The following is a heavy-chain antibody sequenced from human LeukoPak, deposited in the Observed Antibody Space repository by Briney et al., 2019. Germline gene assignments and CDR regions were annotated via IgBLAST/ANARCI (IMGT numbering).Heavy chain of an antibody. CDR2: INPNSGGT. CDR3: ARLFWSGPRDFDL. CDR1: GYTFTGYY. V-gene: IGHV1-2*02. D-gene: IGHD3-3*01. Sequence: VASVKVSCKASGYTFTGYYMHWVRQAPGQGLEWMGWINPNSGGTNYAQKFQGRVTMTRDTSISTAYMELSRLRSDDTAVYYCARLFWSGPRDFDLWGCGTLVTVSS. J-gene: IGHJ2*01.